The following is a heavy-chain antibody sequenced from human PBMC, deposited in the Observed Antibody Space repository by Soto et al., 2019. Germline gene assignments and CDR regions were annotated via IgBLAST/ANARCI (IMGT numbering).Heavy chain of an antibody. CDR3: AIDGPSNSDNLYASDI. CDR2: ISPYTGNT. Sequence: QVQLVQSGAEVKKPGASVKVSCKASGYTFSSRGVIWVRQAPGQGLEWMGRISPYTGNTNYAQHLQGRVTMTTDTPTSTAYMELRSLRSDDTAVYYCAIDGPSNSDNLYASDIWGQGTMVTVSS. J-gene: IGHJ3*02. CDR1: GYTFSSRG. V-gene: IGHV1-18*01. D-gene: IGHD1-20*01.